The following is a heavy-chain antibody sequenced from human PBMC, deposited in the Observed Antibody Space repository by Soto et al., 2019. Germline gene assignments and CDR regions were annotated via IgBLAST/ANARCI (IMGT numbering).Heavy chain of an antibody. CDR3: ARGSGWLTDY. D-gene: IGHD6-19*01. CDR1: DVSTTNFF. V-gene: IGHV4-59*08. CDR2: IHSSGTT. Sequence: QVQLHEPGPGLVKPSETLSLTCTVSDVSTTNFFWKWFRQPPGKGLEWIGIIHSSGTTNFNPSLESRVTISLDTSKSQCSPKMNSVTAADSAVYYCARGSGWLTDYWGRGSQVTVST. J-gene: IGHJ4*02.